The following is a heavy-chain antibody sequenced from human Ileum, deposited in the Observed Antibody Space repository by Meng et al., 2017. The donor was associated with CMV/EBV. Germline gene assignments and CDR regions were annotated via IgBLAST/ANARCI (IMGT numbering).Heavy chain of an antibody. CDR1: GFIFSGSA. CDR2: IRRKGDTDGT. CDR3: ARTVGYTYGLGN. Sequence: LLRATAACVGQPVRTLKLTLAGTGFIFSGSASHWVRWPSGKGLEWVGRIRRKGDTDGTAYAASVRGRFTISRDNPKNTLYLQMNTLRAEDTAVFYCARTVGYTYGLGNWGQGTLVTVSS. J-gene: IGHJ4*02. D-gene: IGHD5-18*01. V-gene: IGHV3-73*02.